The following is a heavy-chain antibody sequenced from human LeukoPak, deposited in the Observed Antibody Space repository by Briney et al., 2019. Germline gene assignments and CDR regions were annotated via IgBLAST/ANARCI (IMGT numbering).Heavy chain of an antibody. D-gene: IGHD7-27*01. J-gene: IGHJ4*02. CDR2: TYYRSKWSN. CDR3: ARVGTLGVFDY. CDR1: GDSVTSNRVT. Sequence: SQTLSLTCAISGDSVTSNRVTWNWIRQSPSRGPEWLGRTYYRSKWSNDYEVSVKSRININTDTSKNQFSLQLNSVTPEDTAVYYCARVGTLGVFDYWGQGTLVTVSS. V-gene: IGHV6-1*01.